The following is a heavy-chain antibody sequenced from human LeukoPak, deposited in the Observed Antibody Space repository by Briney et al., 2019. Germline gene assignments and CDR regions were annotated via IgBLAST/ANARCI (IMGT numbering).Heavy chain of an antibody. CDR3: ARDARFAYGSGSHYFDY. CDR2: ISYDGNNT. V-gene: IGHV3-30-3*01. D-gene: IGHD3-10*01. J-gene: IGHJ4*02. CDR1: GFTFHNYS. Sequence: GGSLRLSCPASGFTFHNYSMHWVRQAPGKGLEWVALISYDGNNTYYGDSVKGRFTISRDNSKNTLYLQMNSLRAEDTAVYYCARDARFAYGSGSHYFDYWGQGTLVTVSS.